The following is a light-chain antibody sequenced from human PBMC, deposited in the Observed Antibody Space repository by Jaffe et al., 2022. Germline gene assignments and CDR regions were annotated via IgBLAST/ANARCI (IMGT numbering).Light chain of an antibody. CDR3: TSYAGNNVI. V-gene: IGLV2-8*01. Sequence: QSALTQPPSASGSLGQSVTISCTGTSSDVGGYDYVSWYQQHPGKAPILMIYRVNKRPSGVPDRFSGSKSGNTASLTVSGLQAEDEATYYCTSYAGNNVIFGGGTKLTVL. CDR1: SSDVGGYDY. CDR2: RVN. J-gene: IGLJ2*01.